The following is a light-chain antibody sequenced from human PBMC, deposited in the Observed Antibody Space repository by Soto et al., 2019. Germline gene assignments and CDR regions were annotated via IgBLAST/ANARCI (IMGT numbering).Light chain of an antibody. CDR3: QQSYSTPPEWT. Sequence: DIQMTQSPSSLSACVGDRVTITCRASQSISSYLNWYQQKPGKAPKLLIYAASSLQSGVPSRFSGSGSGTDFTLTISSLQPEDFATYYCQQSYSTPPEWTFGQGTKV. CDR2: AAS. J-gene: IGKJ1*01. CDR1: QSISSY. V-gene: IGKV1-39*01.